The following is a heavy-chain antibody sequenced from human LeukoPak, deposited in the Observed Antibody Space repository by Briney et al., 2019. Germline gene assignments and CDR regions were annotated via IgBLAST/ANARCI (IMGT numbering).Heavy chain of an antibody. CDR3: ARGDTYYDILSENWFDP. J-gene: IGHJ5*02. CDR1: EFTFSSYA. D-gene: IGHD3-9*01. V-gene: IGHV3-30*01. CDR2: ISYDGSNK. Sequence: GRSLRLSCAASEFTFSSYAMHWVRQARGKGLEWVAVISYDGSNKYYADSVKGRFTISRDNSKNTLYLQMNSLRAEDTAVYYCARGDTYYDILSENWFDPWGQGTLVTVSS.